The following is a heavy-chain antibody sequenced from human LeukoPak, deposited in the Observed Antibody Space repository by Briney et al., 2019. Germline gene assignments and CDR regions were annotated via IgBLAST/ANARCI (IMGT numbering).Heavy chain of an antibody. V-gene: IGHV3-48*03. CDR3: VYCSSTSCQVFDY. CDR1: GFTFSISA. CDR2: ISSSGTTI. J-gene: IGHJ4*02. Sequence: PGGSLRLSCAASGFTFSISAMSWIRQAPGKGLEWVSFISSSGTTIYYADSVKGRFTISRDNAKNSLYLQMDSLRAEDTAVYYCVYCSSTSCQVFDYWGQGTLVTVSS. D-gene: IGHD2-2*01.